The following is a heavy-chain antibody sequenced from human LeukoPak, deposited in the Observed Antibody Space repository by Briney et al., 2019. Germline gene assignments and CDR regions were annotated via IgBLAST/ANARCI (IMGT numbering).Heavy chain of an antibody. D-gene: IGHD3-3*01. CDR3: ARAPADRVLEWSERYFDL. J-gene: IGHJ2*01. V-gene: IGHV4-59*01. CDR2: VNNTEST. Sequence: SETPSPTFPAPGEPIITYYWSWIRQPPEPGQEWIGHVNNTESTNYNPSLNPRDTISIDTSKIQFSLKLSSATAADTAVYYCARAPADRVLEWSERYFDLRGRGTLVTVSS. CDR1: GEPIITYY.